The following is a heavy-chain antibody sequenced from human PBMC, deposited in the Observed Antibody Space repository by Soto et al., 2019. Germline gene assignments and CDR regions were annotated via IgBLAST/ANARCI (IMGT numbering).Heavy chain of an antibody. D-gene: IGHD6-13*01. J-gene: IGHJ6*01. CDR2: IYYSGST. Sequence: SETLSVTCTVSVGSVSIGSYSWSWIRQPPGKGLEWIGYIYYSGSTNYNPSLKSRVTISVDTSKNQFSLKLSSVTAADTAVYYCAREGSSSLMDVWGQGTTVTVSS. CDR3: AREGSSSLMDV. V-gene: IGHV4-61*01. CDR1: VGSVSIGSYS.